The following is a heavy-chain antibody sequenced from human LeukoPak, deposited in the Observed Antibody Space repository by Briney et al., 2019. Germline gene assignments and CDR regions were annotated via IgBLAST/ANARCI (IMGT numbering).Heavy chain of an antibody. V-gene: IGHV3-74*01. CDR1: GFTFSSYW. CDR2: INSGGSSDGTST. D-gene: IGHD3-22*01. Sequence: GGSLRLSCAASGFTFSSYWMHWVRQAPGKGLVWVSRINSGGSSDGTSTSYADSVKGRFTISRDNAKNSLYLQMNSLRAEDTAVYYCARDSGSSGYRAFDIWGQGTMVTVSS. J-gene: IGHJ3*02. CDR3: ARDSGSSGYRAFDI.